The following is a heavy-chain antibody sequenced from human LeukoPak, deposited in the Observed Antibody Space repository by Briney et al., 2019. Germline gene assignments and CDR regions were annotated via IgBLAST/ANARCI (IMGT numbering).Heavy chain of an antibody. CDR1: GFTFSSYA. J-gene: IGHJ4*02. V-gene: IGHV3-23*01. CDR3: ARWFYFDY. D-gene: IGHD2-15*01. Sequence: GGSLRLSCAASGFTFSSYAMSWVRQAPGKGLQWVSTIIDSGGATYYADSVKGRFTISRDNSKNTLYLQMNSLRAEDTAVYYCARWFYFDYWGQGTLVAVSS. CDR2: IIDSGGAT.